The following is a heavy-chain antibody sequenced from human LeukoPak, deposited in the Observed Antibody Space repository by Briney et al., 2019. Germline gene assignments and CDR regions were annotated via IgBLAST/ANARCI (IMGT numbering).Heavy chain of an antibody. Sequence: GASVKVSCKASGYTFTGYYMHWVRQAPGQGLEWMGWINPNSGGTNYAQKFQGRVTMTRDTSISTAYMELSRLRSDDTAVYYCARAPSDLRWLVTDTAGSWEWFDPWGQGTLVTVSS. CDR2: INPNSGGT. V-gene: IGHV1-2*02. CDR3: ARAPSDLRWLVTDTAGSWEWFDP. D-gene: IGHD6-19*01. J-gene: IGHJ5*02. CDR1: GYTFTGYY.